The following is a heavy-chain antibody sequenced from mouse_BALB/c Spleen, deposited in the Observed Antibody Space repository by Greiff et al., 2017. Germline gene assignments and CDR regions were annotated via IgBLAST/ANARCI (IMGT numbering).Heavy chain of an antibody. CDR1: GFTFSSFG. J-gene: IGHJ2*01. CDR3: AREGGYDRDFDY. D-gene: IGHD2-2*01. Sequence: EVQVVESGGGLVQPGGSRKLSCAASGFTFSSFGMHWVRQAPEKGLEWVAYISSGSSTIYYADTVKGRFTISRDNPKNTLFLQMTSLRSEDTAMYYCAREGGYDRDFDYWGQGTTLTVSS. CDR2: ISSGSSTI. V-gene: IGHV5-17*02.